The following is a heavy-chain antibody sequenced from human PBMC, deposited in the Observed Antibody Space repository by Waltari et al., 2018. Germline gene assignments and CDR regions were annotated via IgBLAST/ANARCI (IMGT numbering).Heavy chain of an antibody. CDR1: GFTFNSHW. V-gene: IGHV3-7*01. Sequence: EVQVVESGGGSVQPGGSLRLACAASGFTFNSHWMSWFRQAPGKGLEWVANIKPDASDKYYVDSVKGRFTISRDNAKNSLYLQMNSLRAEDTAIYYCARNKLRLDYWGPGTLVTVSS. CDR3: ARNKLRLDY. D-gene: IGHD3-10*01. CDR2: IKPDASDK. J-gene: IGHJ4*02.